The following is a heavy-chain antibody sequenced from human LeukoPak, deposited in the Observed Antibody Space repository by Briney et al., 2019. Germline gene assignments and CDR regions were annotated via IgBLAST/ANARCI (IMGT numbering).Heavy chain of an antibody. V-gene: IGHV3-30*02. CDR3: ATMQWLEGVDWFDP. J-gene: IGHJ5*02. Sequence: GGSLGLSCAASGFIFSNYGMHWVRQAPGKGLEWVAFIRYDESNKFYADSVKGRFTISRDNSKNILFLQMNSLRAEDAAVYYCATMQWLEGVDWFDPWGQGTLVTVSS. D-gene: IGHD6-19*01. CDR2: IRYDESNK. CDR1: GFIFSNYG.